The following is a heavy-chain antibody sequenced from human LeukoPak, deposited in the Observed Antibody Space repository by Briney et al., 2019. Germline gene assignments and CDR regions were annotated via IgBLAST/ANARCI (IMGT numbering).Heavy chain of an antibody. D-gene: IGHD1-1*01. CDR2: ITSSGDGT. J-gene: IGHJ4*02. Sequence: GGSLRLSCEASGFTFTSYAMHWVRQAPGKGLEWVSSITSSGDGTFYTDSLSGRFTISRDNAKKVVFLQMKSLRRGDSALYFCAKGTDTTGGQNFDIWGQGTLVTVSS. CDR1: GFTFTSYA. CDR3: AKGTDTTGGQNFDI. V-gene: IGHV3-23*01.